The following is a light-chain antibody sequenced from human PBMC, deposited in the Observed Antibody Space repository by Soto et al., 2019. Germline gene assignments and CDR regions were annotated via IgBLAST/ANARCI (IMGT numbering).Light chain of an antibody. CDR1: RSNIGNNY. Sequence: QSVLTQPPSVSVAPGQKVTISCSGSRSNIGNNYVSWYQQRPGTAPKLLIYDNNERPSGIPDRFSGSKSGTSATLGITGLQTGDEADYYCGTWDSSLSAGVFGGGTKLTVL. CDR3: GTWDSSLSAGV. J-gene: IGLJ2*01. CDR2: DNN. V-gene: IGLV1-51*01.